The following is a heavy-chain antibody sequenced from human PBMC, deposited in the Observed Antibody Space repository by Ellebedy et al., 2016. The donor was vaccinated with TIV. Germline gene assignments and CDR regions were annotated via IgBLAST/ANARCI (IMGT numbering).Heavy chain of an antibody. Sequence: PGGSLRLSCAASGFTFSRYGIHWVRQAPGKGLEWVAFIHYDGSEIYYTDSVKGRFTISRDNSKSTLYLQMNNLRAEDAAVYYCASEIRLEEGSGPGLGPWGQGTLVTVSS. CDR1: GFTFSRYG. CDR3: ASEIRLEEGSGPGLGP. V-gene: IGHV3-30*02. J-gene: IGHJ5*02. CDR2: IHYDGSEI. D-gene: IGHD3-10*01.